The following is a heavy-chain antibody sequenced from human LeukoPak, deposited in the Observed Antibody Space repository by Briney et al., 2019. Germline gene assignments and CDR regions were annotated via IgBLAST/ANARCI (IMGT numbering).Heavy chain of an antibody. CDR2: ISWNSGSI. V-gene: IGHV3-9*01. CDR1: GFTFDDYA. Sequence: PGGSLRLSCVASGFTFDDYAMHWVRQAPGKGLEWVSGISWNSGSIGYADSVKGRFTISRDNAKNSLYLQMNSLRAEDTALYYCAKDTRVGGYWGQGTLVTVSS. CDR3: AKDTRVGGY. J-gene: IGHJ4*02.